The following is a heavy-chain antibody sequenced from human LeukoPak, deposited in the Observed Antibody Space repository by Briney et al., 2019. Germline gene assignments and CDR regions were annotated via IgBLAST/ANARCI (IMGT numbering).Heavy chain of an antibody. Sequence: PSQTLSLTCTVSSGSITSGDYYWSWIRQPPGKGLECIGYIYSSGSTYYSPSLKSRIAMSIDTSKNQFSLKLSSVTAADTATYYCARRNYYASSWYFDLWGRGTLVTVSS. CDR2: IYSSGST. CDR1: SGSITSGDYY. CDR3: ARRNYYASSWYFDL. D-gene: IGHD3-10*01. V-gene: IGHV4-30-4*08. J-gene: IGHJ2*01.